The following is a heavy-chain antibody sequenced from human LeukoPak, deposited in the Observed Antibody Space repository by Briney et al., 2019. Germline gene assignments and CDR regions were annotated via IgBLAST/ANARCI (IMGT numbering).Heavy chain of an antibody. CDR1: GYTFTGYY. D-gene: IGHD4-17*01. CDR2: ITPNSGGT. CDR3: ARDAPGTVTTLLHWFDP. V-gene: IGHV1-2*02. Sequence: ASVKVSCKASGYTFTGYYMHWVRQAPGQGLEWMGWITPNSGGTNYAQKFQGRVTMTRDTSISTAYMELSRLRSDDTAVYYCARDAPGTVTTLLHWFDPWGQGTLVTVSS. J-gene: IGHJ5*02.